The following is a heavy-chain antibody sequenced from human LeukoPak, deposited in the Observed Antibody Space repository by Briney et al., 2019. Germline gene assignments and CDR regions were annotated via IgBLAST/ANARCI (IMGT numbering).Heavy chain of an antibody. CDR1: GFTFSSYS. J-gene: IGHJ6*04. V-gene: IGHV3-48*04. D-gene: IGHD3-3*01. CDR3: ARDPPRSGYDFWSGYRPVMDV. CDR2: ISSSSSTI. Sequence: GGSLRLSCAASGFTFSSYSMNWVRQAPGKGLEWVSYISSSSSTIYYADSVKGRFTISRDNAKNSLYLQMYSLRAEDTAVYYCARDPPRSGYDFWSGYRPVMDVWGKGTTVTVSS.